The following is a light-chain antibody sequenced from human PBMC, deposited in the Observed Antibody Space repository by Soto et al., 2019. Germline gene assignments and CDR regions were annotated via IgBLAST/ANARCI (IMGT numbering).Light chain of an antibody. CDR1: QGISKY. V-gene: IGKV1-27*01. J-gene: IGKJ3*01. CDR2: AAS. CDR3: QKYNGAPFT. Sequence: DIQMTQSPSSLSASVGDRVTITCRASQGISKYLGWYQQKPGEVPKLLIYAASTLQPGVPSRFSGSGSGTEFTLTISSLQPEDVAIYYCQKYNGAPFTFGPGTKVDIK.